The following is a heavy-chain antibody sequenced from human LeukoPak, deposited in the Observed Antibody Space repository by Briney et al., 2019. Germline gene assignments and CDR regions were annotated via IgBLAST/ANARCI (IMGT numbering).Heavy chain of an antibody. Sequence: GGSLRLSCAASGFTFDDYAMHWVRQAPGKGLEWVSGISWNSGSIGYADSVKGRFTISRDNAKNSLYLQMNSLRAEDTAVYYCANFRVGATGDSWGQGTLVTVSS. CDR2: ISWNSGSI. CDR3: ANFRVGATGDS. J-gene: IGHJ4*02. D-gene: IGHD1-26*01. CDR1: GFTFDDYA. V-gene: IGHV3-9*01.